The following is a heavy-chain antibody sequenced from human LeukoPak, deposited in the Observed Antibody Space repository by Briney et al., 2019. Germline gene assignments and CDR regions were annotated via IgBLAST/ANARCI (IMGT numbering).Heavy chain of an antibody. J-gene: IGHJ5*02. Sequence: PSETLSLTCTVSGGSISSGSYYWSWIRQPAGKGLEWIGRIYTSGSTNYNPSLKSRVTISLDTSKNQFSLNMASVTAADTAVYYCARGLGTYWGKDFLNRFDPWGQGTLVTVSS. V-gene: IGHV4-61*02. D-gene: IGHD7-27*01. CDR3: ARGLGTYWGKDFLNRFDP. CDR2: IYTSGST. CDR1: GGSISSGSYY.